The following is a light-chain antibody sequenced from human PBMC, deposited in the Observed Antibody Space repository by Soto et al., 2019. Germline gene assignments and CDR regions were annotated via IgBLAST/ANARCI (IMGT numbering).Light chain of an antibody. J-gene: IGKJ2*01. Sequence: EIVLTQSPVTLSLSPGERVTLSCRASQSVGTFLAWYRQKPGQAPRLLIYDSSNRATGIPARFSGGGSGTDFTLTISGLEPDDFALYYCQQRGTWPRTFGQGTKLE. V-gene: IGKV3-11*01. CDR3: QQRGTWPRT. CDR2: DSS. CDR1: QSVGTF.